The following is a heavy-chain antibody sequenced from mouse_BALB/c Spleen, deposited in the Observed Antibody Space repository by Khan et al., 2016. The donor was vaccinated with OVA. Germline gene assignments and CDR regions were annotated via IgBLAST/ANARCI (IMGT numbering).Heavy chain of an antibody. D-gene: IGHD2-14*01. CDR1: GFSLSRYN. CDR2: IWGGGGT. Sequence: QVQLKESGPGLVAPSQSLSITCSVSGFSLSRYNIHWVRQPPGKGLEWLGMIWGGGGTDYNSTLKSRLTISTDNSDTHVFLKMNSLQTEDTATYYCARAYYRFDGYYAMDYWGQGTSVTVSS. CDR3: ARAYYRFDGYYAMDY. V-gene: IGHV2-6-4*01. J-gene: IGHJ4*01.